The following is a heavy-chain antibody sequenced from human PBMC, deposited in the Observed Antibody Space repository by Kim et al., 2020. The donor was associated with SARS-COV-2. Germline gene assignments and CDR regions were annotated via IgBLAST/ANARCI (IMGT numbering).Heavy chain of an antibody. CDR3: TRPRAYYDFWSGPHYFDY. Sequence: GGSLRLSCTASGFTFGDYAMSWFRQAPGKGLEWVGFIRSKAYGGTTEYAASVKGRFTISRDDSKSIAYLQMNSLKTEDTAVYYCTRPRAYYDFWSGPHYFDYWGQGTLVTVSS. CDR2: IRSKAYGGTT. D-gene: IGHD3-3*01. V-gene: IGHV3-49*03. CDR1: GFTFGDYA. J-gene: IGHJ4*02.